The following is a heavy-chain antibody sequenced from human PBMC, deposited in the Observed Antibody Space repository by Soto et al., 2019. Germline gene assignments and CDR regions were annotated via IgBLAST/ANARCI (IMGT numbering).Heavy chain of an antibody. Sequence: QVQLVESGGGVVQPGRSLGLSCAASGFTFSSYAMHWVRQAPGKGLEWVAVISYDGSNKYYADSVKGRFTISRDNSKNTLYLQMNSLRAEDTAVYYCARDRAVVVTAIRTKYYYGMDVWGQGTTVTVSS. D-gene: IGHD2-21*02. CDR1: GFTFSSYA. J-gene: IGHJ6*02. CDR3: ARDRAVVVTAIRTKYYYGMDV. V-gene: IGHV3-30-3*01. CDR2: ISYDGSNK.